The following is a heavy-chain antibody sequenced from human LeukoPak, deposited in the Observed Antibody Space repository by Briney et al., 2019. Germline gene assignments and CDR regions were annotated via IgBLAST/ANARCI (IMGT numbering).Heavy chain of an antibody. Sequence: GGSLRLSCAASGFTFNTYTMNWVRQAPGKGLEWVSSITASSTAIYSADSVKGRFTISRDNAKNSLYLQMNSLRAEDTAVYYCARDQIQGYDSSEFDYWGQGTLVTVSS. D-gene: IGHD5-12*01. J-gene: IGHJ4*02. CDR3: ARDQIQGYDSSEFDY. V-gene: IGHV3-21*01. CDR2: ITASSTAI. CDR1: GFTFNTYT.